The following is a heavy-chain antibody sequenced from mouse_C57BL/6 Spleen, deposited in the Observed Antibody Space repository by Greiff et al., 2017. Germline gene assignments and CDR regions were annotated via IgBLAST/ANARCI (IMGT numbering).Heavy chain of an antibody. CDR3: ARSGDGYFQFAY. CDR1: GYTFTDYY. CDR2: IYPGSGNT. J-gene: IGHJ3*01. V-gene: IGHV1-76*01. Sequence: VKLQESGAELVRPGASVKLSCKASGYTFTDYYINWVKQRPGQGLEWIARIYPGSGNTYYNEKFKGKATLTAEKSSSTAYMQLSSLTSEDSAVYFCARSGDGYFQFAYWGQGTLVTVSA. D-gene: IGHD2-3*01.